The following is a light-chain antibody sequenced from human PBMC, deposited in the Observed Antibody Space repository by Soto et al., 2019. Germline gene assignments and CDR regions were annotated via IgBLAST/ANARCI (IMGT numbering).Light chain of an antibody. J-gene: IGLJ1*01. Sequence: QSVLTQPASASGSPGQSITISCTGTSSDVGGYNYVSWYQQHPGKAPKLMIYEVSNRPSGVSNRFSGSKSGNTAPLTISGLQAEDEADYYCSSYTSSSTYVFGTGTKLTVL. CDR2: EVS. V-gene: IGLV2-14*01. CDR1: SSDVGGYNY. CDR3: SSYTSSSTYV.